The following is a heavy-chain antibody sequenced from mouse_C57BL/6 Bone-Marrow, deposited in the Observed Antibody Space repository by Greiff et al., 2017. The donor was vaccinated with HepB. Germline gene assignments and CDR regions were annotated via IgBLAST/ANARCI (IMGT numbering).Heavy chain of an antibody. J-gene: IGHJ4*01. CDR1: GYTFTSYW. CDR2: IDPSDSET. CDR3: AKSRSFPYALDY. V-gene: IGHV1-52*01. Sequence: QVQLQQPGAELVRPGSSVKLSCKASGYTFTSYWMHWVKQRPIQGLEWIGNIDPSDSETHYNQKFKDKATLTVDKSSSTAYMQLSSLTSEDSAVYSCAKSRSFPYALDYWGQGTSLTVSS.